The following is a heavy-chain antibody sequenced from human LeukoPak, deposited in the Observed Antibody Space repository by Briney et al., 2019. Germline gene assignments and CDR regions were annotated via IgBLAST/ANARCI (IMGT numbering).Heavy chain of an antibody. D-gene: IGHD3-22*01. CDR2: IYYSGST. CDR3: ARVAFSSDYYHPRDAFDI. J-gene: IGHJ3*02. Sequence: TSETLSLTCTVSGGSINTHYWSWLRQPPGKGPEWIGYIYYSGSTFYNPSLKSRVTISVAMSKNQFSLRLTSVTAADTAVYYCARVAFSSDYYHPRDAFDIWGRGTMVTVSS. CDR1: GGSINTHY. V-gene: IGHV4-59*11.